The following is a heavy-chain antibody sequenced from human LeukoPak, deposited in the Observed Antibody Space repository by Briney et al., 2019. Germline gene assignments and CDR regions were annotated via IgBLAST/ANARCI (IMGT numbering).Heavy chain of an antibody. V-gene: IGHV3-53*01. CDR1: GFSVRSNY. Sequence: GGSLRLSCAASGFSVRSNYMSWVRQPPGKGLEWVSIIYSGGSTFYADSVKGRFTISRDRSNNTLYLQMNSLRAEDTAVYYCARVDYGDLFDYWGQGTLVTVSS. CDR2: IYSGGST. CDR3: ARVDYGDLFDY. D-gene: IGHD4-17*01. J-gene: IGHJ4*02.